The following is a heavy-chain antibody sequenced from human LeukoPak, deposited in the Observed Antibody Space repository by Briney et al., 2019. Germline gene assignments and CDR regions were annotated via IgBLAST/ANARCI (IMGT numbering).Heavy chain of an antibody. D-gene: IGHD6-13*01. J-gene: IGHJ2*01. CDR3: ARRRADFDL. V-gene: IGHV4-59*08. CDR2: IYYSGST. CDR1: GGSISSYY. Sequence: KPSETLSLTCTVSGGSISSYYWSWIRQPPGKGLEWIGYIYYSGSTNYNPSLKGRVTISVDTSKNQFSLKLSSVTAADTAVYYCARRRADFDLWGRGTLVTVSS.